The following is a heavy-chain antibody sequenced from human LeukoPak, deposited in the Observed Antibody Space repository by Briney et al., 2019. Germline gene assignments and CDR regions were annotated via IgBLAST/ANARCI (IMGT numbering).Heavy chain of an antibody. CDR3: ARVAGSSGCFDY. J-gene: IGHJ4*02. CDR1: RYTFTGYY. Sequence: GASVKVSCKPSRYTFTGYYMHWVRQAPGQGLEWMGWINPNSGGTNYAQKFQGRVTMTRDTSISTAYMELSRLRSDDTAVYYCARVAGSSGCFDYWGQGTLVTVSS. CDR2: INPNSGGT. D-gene: IGHD6-19*01. V-gene: IGHV1-2*02.